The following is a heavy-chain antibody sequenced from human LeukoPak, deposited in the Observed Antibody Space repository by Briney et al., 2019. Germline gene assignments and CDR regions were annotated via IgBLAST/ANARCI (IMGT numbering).Heavy chain of an antibody. CDR3: ARLRGDRTASLDY. J-gene: IGHJ4*02. CDR1: GDSISGFH. Sequence: PSETLSLTCTVSGDSISGFHWSWIRQAPGKGLECIGYSYYTGKTNYNPSLQSRVTISVDTSKTQFSLTLSSVTAADSAVYYCARLRGDRTASLDYWGQGTLVTVSS. D-gene: IGHD4-17*01. CDR2: SYYTGKT. V-gene: IGHV4-59*08.